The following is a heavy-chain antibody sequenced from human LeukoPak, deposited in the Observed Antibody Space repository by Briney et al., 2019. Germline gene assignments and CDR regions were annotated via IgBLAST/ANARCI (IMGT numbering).Heavy chain of an antibody. D-gene: IGHD3-16*02. J-gene: IGHJ4*02. Sequence: GASVKVSCKTSGYTYTSYGISWVRQAPGQGLEWMGWISGYNGNTHYAQKVQGRGTMTTDTSTNTTYMELRSLRSDDTAVYYCARLHYDYLWGSYRFLDYWGQGTLVAVSS. CDR2: ISGYNGNT. V-gene: IGHV1-18*01. CDR1: GYTYTSYG. CDR3: ARLHYDYLWGSYRFLDY.